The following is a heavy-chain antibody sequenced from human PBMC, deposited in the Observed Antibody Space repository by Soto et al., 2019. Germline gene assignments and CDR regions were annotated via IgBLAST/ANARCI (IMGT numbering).Heavy chain of an antibody. CDR2: INPNSGGT. V-gene: IGHV1-2*04. CDR1: GYAFIGYY. J-gene: IGHJ3*02. Sequence: QVQLVQSGAEVKRPGASVKVSCKASGYAFIGYYIHWVRQAPGQGLEWMGWINPNSGGTNYAQKFQGWVTMTRDSSITTAYMALSRLRSDDTAVYYCARDHVRDIWGQGTMVTVSS. CDR3: ARDHVRDI.